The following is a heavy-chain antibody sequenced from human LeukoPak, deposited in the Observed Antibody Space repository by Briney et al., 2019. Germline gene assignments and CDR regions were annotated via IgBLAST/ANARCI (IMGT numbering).Heavy chain of an antibody. CDR3: ARYCGSENYCISY. CDR1: GASFSVNN. CDR2: ISHSGTI. D-gene: IGHD3-10*01. Sequence: SETLSLTCAVYGASFSVNNWIWIRQPPGKGLEWIGEISHSGTITYKPSLKSRLTISADTSKNQFSLKLSSVTAADTAVYYCARYCGSENYCISYWGQGTLVTVSS. V-gene: IGHV4-34*01. J-gene: IGHJ4*01.